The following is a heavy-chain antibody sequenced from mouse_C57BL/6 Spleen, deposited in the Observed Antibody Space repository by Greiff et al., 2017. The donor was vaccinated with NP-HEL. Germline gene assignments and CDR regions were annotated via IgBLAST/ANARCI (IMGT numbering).Heavy chain of an antibody. V-gene: IGHV1-80*01. CDR2: IYPGDGDT. Sequence: VKLVESGAELVKPGASVKISCKASGYAFSSDWVNWVKQRPGKGLEWMGQIYPGDGDTNYNGKFKGKATLTADKSSSTAYMQLSSLTSEDSAVYFCARDYGSSYEGDYYAMDDWGQGTSVTVSS. CDR1: GYAFSSDW. D-gene: IGHD1-1*01. CDR3: ARDYGSSYEGDYYAMDD. J-gene: IGHJ4*01.